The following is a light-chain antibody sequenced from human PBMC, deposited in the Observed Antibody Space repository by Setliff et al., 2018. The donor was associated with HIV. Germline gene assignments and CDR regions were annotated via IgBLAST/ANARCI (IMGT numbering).Light chain of an antibody. Sequence: DFQMTQSPSSLSASIGDRVTITCRASQDIRVSLAWYQQKPGMAPKLLLYAASRLESGVPSRFSGSRSGTDYTLTIRSLQPEDFATYYCQQYYSIPSTFGGGTKVDIK. CDR3: QQYYSIPST. CDR2: AAS. CDR1: QDIRVS. V-gene: IGKV1-NL1*01. J-gene: IGKJ4*01.